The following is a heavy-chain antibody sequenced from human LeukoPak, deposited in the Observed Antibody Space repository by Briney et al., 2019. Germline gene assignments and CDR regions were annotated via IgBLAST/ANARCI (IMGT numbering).Heavy chain of an antibody. V-gene: IGHV1-46*01. J-gene: IGHJ4*02. D-gene: IGHD3-10*01. Sequence: ASVKVSCKASGYTFTSYYMHWVRQAPGQGLEWMGIINPSGGSTSYAQKFQGRVTMTRDTSTSTVYMELSSLRSEDTAVYYCATTSYYYGPGPRALDYWGQGTLVTVSS. CDR1: GYTFTSYY. CDR3: ATTSYYYGPGPRALDY. CDR2: INPSGGST.